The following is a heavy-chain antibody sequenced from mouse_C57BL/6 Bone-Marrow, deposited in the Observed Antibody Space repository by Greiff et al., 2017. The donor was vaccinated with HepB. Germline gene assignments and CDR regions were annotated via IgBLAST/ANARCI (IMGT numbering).Heavy chain of an antibody. V-gene: IGHV6-3*01. CDR3: TGPLYYGSRVDY. J-gene: IGHJ2*01. D-gene: IGHD1-1*01. Sequence: EVKVEESGGGLVQPGGSMKLSCVASGFTFSNYWMNWVRQSPEKGLEWVAQIRLKSDNYATHYAESVKGRFTISRDDSKSSVYLQMNNLRAEDTGIYYCTGPLYYGSRVDYWGQGTTLTVSS. CDR1: GFTFSNYW. CDR2: IRLKSDNYAT.